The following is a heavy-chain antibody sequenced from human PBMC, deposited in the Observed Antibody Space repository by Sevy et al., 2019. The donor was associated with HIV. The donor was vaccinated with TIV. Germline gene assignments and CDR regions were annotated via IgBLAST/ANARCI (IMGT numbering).Heavy chain of an antibody. J-gene: IGHJ4*02. CDR1: GYTFTSYY. V-gene: IGHV1-46*01. CDR3: ARERWYCSSTSCPRAPSFDY. CDR2: INPSGGST. D-gene: IGHD2-2*01. Sequence: ASVKVSCKASGYTFTSYYMHWVRQAPGQGLEWVGIINPSGGSTSYAQKFQGRVTMTRDTSTSTVYMELSSLRSEDTAVYYCARERWYCSSTSCPRAPSFDYWGQGTLVTVSS.